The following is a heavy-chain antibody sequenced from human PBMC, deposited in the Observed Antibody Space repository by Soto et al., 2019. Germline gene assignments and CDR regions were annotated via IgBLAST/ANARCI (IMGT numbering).Heavy chain of an antibody. D-gene: IGHD4-17*01. CDR3: AREGGDNSAGGYYYGMDV. J-gene: IGHJ6*02. CDR1: GGTFSSYA. V-gene: IGHV1-69*13. Sequence: SVKVSCNASGGTFSSYAISWVRQAPGQGREWMGGIIPIFGTANYAQKFQGRVTITADESTSTAYMELSSLRSEDTAVYYCAREGGDNSAGGYYYGMDVWGQGTTVTVSS. CDR2: IIPIFGTA.